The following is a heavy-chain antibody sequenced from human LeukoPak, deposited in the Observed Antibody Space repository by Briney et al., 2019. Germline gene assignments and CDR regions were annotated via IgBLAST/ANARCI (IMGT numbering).Heavy chain of an antibody. CDR2: ISSSSSYI. CDR1: GFXFSSYS. CDR3: ARKAAAGTRKDFDY. D-gene: IGHD6-13*01. J-gene: IGHJ4*02. V-gene: IGHV3-21*01. Sequence: PGGSLRLSCAASGFXFSSYSINWVRQAPGKGREWVSSISSSSSYIYYADSVKGRFTISRDNAKNSLYLQMNSLRAEDTAVYYCARKAAAGTRKDFDYWGQGTLVTVSS.